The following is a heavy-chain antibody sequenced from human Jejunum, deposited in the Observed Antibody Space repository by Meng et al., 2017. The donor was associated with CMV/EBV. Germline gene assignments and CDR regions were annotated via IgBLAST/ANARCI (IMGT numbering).Heavy chain of an antibody. J-gene: IGHJ4*02. V-gene: IGHV4-39*07. D-gene: IGHD6-6*01. CDR1: GDSISGSTYY. CDR3: ARMTYSSSPVD. Sequence: QLELQESGPGLVNPSETLSLTCIVSGDSISGSTYYWGWIRQPPGKGLEWIGNIYYSGSTYYTPSLKSRVSISVDTSTNQFSLRLSSMTAADTAVYYCARMTYSSSPVDWGQGTLVTVSS. CDR2: IYYSGST.